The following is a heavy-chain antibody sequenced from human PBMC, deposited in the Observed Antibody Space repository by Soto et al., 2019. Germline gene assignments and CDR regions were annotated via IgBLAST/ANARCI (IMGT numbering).Heavy chain of an antibody. D-gene: IGHD6-13*01. V-gene: IGHV3-30-3*01. CDR3: ARHGLYIAAAGTGGRRGYNWFDP. CDR2: ISYDGSGA. Sequence: GGSLRLSCAASKFTFSSYAMHWVRQAPGKGLEWVAFISYDGSGAYYADSVKGRFTISRDNSKSTLYLQMNSLRPEDTAVYYCARHGLYIAAAGTGGRRGYNWFDPWGQGTLVTVSS. CDR1: KFTFSSYA. J-gene: IGHJ5*02.